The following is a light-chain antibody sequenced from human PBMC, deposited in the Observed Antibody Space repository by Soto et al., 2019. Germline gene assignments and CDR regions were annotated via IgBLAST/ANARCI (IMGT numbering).Light chain of an antibody. J-gene: IGKJ5*01. CDR1: QSVSSSY. CDR3: QQYGSSPQP. Sequence: EIVLTQSPGTLSLSPGERATLSCRASQSVSSSYLAWYQQKPGQAPRLLIYGASSRATGIPARFSGSGSGTDVTLTISRLEPEDFAVYYCQQYGSSPQPFGQGTRLEIK. V-gene: IGKV3-20*01. CDR2: GAS.